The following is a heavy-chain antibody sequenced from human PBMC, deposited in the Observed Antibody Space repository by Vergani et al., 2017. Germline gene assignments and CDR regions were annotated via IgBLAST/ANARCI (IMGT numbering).Heavy chain of an antibody. Sequence: LQLVESGGGLVQPGGSLRLSCAASGSTVSGNYMTWVRQAPGKGLEWVAVIWYDGSNKYYADSVKGRFTISRDNSKNTLYLQMNSLRAEDTAVYYCARDHRTSPDYWGQGTLVTVSS. J-gene: IGHJ4*02. V-gene: IGHV3-33*08. CDR3: ARDHRTSPDY. CDR1: GSTVSGNY. CDR2: IWYDGSNK.